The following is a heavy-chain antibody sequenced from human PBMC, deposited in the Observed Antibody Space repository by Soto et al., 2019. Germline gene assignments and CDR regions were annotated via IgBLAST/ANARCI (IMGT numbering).Heavy chain of an antibody. CDR2: FDPEDGET. V-gene: IGHV1-24*01. D-gene: IGHD6-19*01. Sequence: ASVKVSCKVSGYTLTELSMHWVRQAPGKGLEWMGGFDPEDGETIYAQKFQGRVTMTEDTSTDTAYMELSSLRSEDTAAYYCATLFLYSSGWYDTDYWGQGTLVTSPQ. J-gene: IGHJ4*02. CDR1: GYTLTELS. CDR3: ATLFLYSSGWYDTDY.